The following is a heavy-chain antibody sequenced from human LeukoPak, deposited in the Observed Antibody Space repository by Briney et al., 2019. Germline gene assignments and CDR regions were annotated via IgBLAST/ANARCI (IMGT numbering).Heavy chain of an antibody. Sequence: GASVKVSCKASGYTFTSYYMHWVRQAPGQGLEWMGIINPSGGSTSYAQRFQGRVTMTRDTSTSTVYMELSSLRSEDTAVYYCARDRIIGGRSGRWFDPWGQGTLVTVSS. CDR3: ARDRIIGGRSGRWFDP. J-gene: IGHJ5*02. CDR1: GYTFTSYY. V-gene: IGHV1-46*01. CDR2: INPSGGST. D-gene: IGHD1-20*01.